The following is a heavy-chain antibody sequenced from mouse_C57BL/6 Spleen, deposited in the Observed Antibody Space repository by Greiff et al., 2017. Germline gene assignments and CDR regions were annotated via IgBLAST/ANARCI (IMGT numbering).Heavy chain of an antibody. V-gene: IGHV1-82*01. J-gene: IGHJ2*01. CDR2: IYPGDGDT. CDR3: AKGYGSYFDY. Sequence: VQRVESGPELVKPGASVKISCKASGYAFSSSWMNWVKQRTGKGLEWIGRIYPGDGDTNYNGKFKGKATLTADKSSSTAYMQLSSLTSEDSAVYFCAKGYGSYFDYWGQGTTLTVSS. CDR1: GYAFSSSW. D-gene: IGHD1-1*01.